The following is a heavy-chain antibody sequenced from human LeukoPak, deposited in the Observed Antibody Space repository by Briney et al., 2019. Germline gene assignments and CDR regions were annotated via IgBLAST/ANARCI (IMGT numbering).Heavy chain of an antibody. CDR1: GFTFSAYW. CDR2: VKYDGSTT. CDR3: ARGLDWLLFDY. V-gene: IGHV3-74*01. Sequence: PGGSLRLSCAASGFTFSAYWMHWVRQAPGKGLDWVSRVKYDGSTTSYADSVKGRFTISRDNAKNILYLQMNSLRAEDTAVYYCARGLDWLLFDYWGQGTLVTVSS. D-gene: IGHD3-9*01. J-gene: IGHJ4*02.